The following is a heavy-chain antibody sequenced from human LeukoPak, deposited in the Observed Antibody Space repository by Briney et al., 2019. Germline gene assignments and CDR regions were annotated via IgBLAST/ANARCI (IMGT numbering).Heavy chain of an antibody. V-gene: IGHV4-59*08. D-gene: IGHD3-10*01. CDR2: VFHSGGST. CDR1: GVSISCYY. J-gene: IGHJ3*02. Sequence: SETLSFTCTVSGVSISCYYWSWLRQPQGKGLEWIGYVFHSGGSTNYNLSLKSRVTTSVDRTKNQFSLNLNCLTAADTAVYYCGRHGGVTMVRGVLVDGFDIWGQGTMVTVSS. CDR3: GRHGGVTMVRGVLVDGFDI.